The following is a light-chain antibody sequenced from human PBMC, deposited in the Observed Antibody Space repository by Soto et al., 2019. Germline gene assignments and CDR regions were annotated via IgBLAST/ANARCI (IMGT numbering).Light chain of an antibody. J-gene: IGKJ2*01. V-gene: IGKV3-20*01. Sequence: EIVLTQSPGTLSLSPGERATLSCRASQSVSSSYLAWYQQKPGQAPRLLIYGASSRATGIPVRFSGSGSGADFTLTISRLEPEDFAVYYCQQYGSSPWLFGQGTKLEIK. CDR2: GAS. CDR3: QQYGSSPWL. CDR1: QSVSSSY.